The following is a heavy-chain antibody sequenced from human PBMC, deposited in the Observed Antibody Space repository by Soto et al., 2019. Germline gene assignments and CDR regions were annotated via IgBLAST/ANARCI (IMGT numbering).Heavy chain of an antibody. CDR2: ISSGGGTI. Sequence: QVQLVESGGGLVTPGESLRLSCVASGFTVSGFYMSWIRQAPGKGLEWLSSISSGGGTIFYADSVKGRFTTSRDNAKSTLYLQMNSLRAEDTAVYYCAKRGYSSTWYGIDYWGPGTLVTVSS. CDR1: GFTVSGFY. D-gene: IGHD6-13*01. J-gene: IGHJ4*02. V-gene: IGHV3-11*01. CDR3: AKRGYSSTWYGIDY.